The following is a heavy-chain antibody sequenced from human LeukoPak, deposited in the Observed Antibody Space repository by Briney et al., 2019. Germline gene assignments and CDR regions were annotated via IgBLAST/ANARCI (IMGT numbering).Heavy chain of an antibody. V-gene: IGHV1-8*01. CDR2: MNPNSGNT. CDR1: GYTFTSYD. Sequence: ASVKVSCKASGYTFTSYDINWVRQATGQGLEWMGWMNPNSGNTGYAQKFQGRVTMTRNTSISTAYMELSSLRSEDTAVYYCARGRNVNYYGRNWFDPWGQGTLVTVSS. D-gene: IGHD3-10*01. CDR3: ARGRNVNYYGRNWFDP. J-gene: IGHJ5*02.